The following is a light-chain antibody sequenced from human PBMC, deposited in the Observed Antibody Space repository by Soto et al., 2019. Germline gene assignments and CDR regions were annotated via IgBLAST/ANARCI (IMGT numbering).Light chain of an antibody. CDR2: VAS. J-gene: IGKJ4*01. CDR3: LQQNSYPLT. Sequence: DLLMTQSPSSLSASVGERVTITCRASQGIRNDLAWYQQEPGKAPKRLIYVASSLQSGVPSRFSGSGSGTEFTLTISSLQPEDSATYYCLQQNSYPLTFGGGTKVEIK. CDR1: QGIRND. V-gene: IGKV1-17*01.